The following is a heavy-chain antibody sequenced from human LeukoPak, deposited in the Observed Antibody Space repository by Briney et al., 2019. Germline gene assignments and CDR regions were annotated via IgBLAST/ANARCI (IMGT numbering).Heavy chain of an antibody. D-gene: IGHD4-17*01. CDR1: GGSISSYY. V-gene: IGHV4-59*01. J-gene: IGHJ5*02. CDR2: IYYSGST. Sequence: SETLSLTCTVSGGSISSYYWSWIRQPPGKGLEWIGYIYYSGSTNYNPSLKSRVTISVDTSKNQFSLKLSSVTAADTAVYYCARGDYGDSRGWFDPWDQGTLVTVSS. CDR3: ARGDYGDSRGWFDP.